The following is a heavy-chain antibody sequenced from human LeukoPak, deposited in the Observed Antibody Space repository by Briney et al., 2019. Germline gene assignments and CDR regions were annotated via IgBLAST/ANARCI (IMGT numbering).Heavy chain of an antibody. V-gene: IGHV4-61*01. CDR1: GGSVSSGSYY. CDR3: ARGYCSSTTCYKDS. J-gene: IGHJ4*02. CDR2: IYYSGST. Sequence: SETLSLTCTVSGGSVSSGSYYWSWIRQPPGKGLEWVGYIYYSGSTNYNPSLKSRVTISVDTSKNQFSLRLNSVTAADTAMFFCARGYCSSTTCYKDSWGQGTLVTVSS. D-gene: IGHD2-2*01.